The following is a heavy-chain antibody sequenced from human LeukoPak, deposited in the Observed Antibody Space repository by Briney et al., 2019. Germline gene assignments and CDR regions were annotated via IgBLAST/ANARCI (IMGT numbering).Heavy chain of an antibody. CDR2: INPNSGGT. Sequence: GASVKVSCKASGYTFTGYYMHWVRQAPGQGLEWMGWINPNSGGTNYAQEFQGWVTMTRDTSISTAYMELSRLRSDDTAVYYCARDHCSSTSCLVMDYWGQGTLVTVSS. J-gene: IGHJ4*02. D-gene: IGHD2-2*01. CDR1: GYTFTGYY. CDR3: ARDHCSSTSCLVMDY. V-gene: IGHV1-2*04.